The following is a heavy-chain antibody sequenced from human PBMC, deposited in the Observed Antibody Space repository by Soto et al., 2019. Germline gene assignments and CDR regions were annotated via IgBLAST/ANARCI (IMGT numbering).Heavy chain of an antibody. D-gene: IGHD3-22*01. J-gene: IGHJ1*01. CDR1: GYTFTSYG. CDR2: ISAYNGNT. V-gene: IGHV1-18*01. Sequence: QVQLVQSGAEVKKPGASVKVSCKASGYTFTSYGISWVRQAPGQGLEWMGWISAYNGNTNYAQKLQGRVTMTTDTSTSTAYMELRSLRSDDTVVYYCARGGPIYDSSGYYYEYFQHWGQGTLVTVSS. CDR3: ARGGPIYDSSGYYYEYFQH.